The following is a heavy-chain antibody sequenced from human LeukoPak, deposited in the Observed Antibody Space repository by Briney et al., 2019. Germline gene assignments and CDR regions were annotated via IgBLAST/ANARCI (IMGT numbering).Heavy chain of an antibody. D-gene: IGHD3-22*01. J-gene: IGHJ4*02. CDR2: ISAYNGNT. V-gene: IGHV1-18*01. Sequence: GASVKVSCKASGYTFTSYGISWVRQAPGQGLEWMGWISAYNGNTNYAQKLQGRVTMTTDTSTSTAYMELRSLRSDDTAVYYCARDGVLWYYYDSSCYYTKYYFDYWGQGTLATVSS. CDR1: GYTFTSYG. CDR3: ARDGVLWYYYDSSCYYTKYYFDY.